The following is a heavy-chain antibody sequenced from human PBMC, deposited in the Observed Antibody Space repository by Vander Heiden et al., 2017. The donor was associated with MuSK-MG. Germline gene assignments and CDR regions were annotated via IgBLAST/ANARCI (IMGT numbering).Heavy chain of an antibody. D-gene: IGHD3-10*01. CDR3: AKDKHTTDGNFYYYHFDH. Sequence: EVQLEESGGGLVQRGGSLRLSCAASGFTFNAYWMSWVRQPPGKGLEWVASINQDGSQERYVDSLKGRVSISRDNAKKSLLLQLNDVGVEDTAVYYCAKDKHTTDGNFYYYHFDHWGQGRLVTVSS. CDR1: GFTFNAYW. CDR2: INQDGSQE. J-gene: IGHJ5*02. V-gene: IGHV3-7*01.